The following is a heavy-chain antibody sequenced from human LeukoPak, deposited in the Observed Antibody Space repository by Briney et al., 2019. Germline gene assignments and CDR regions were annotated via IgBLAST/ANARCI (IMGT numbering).Heavy chain of an antibody. CDR1: GGTFSSYA. V-gene: IGHV1-69*04. CDR2: IISIFGIA. CDR3: ARDQDYYDSSGYYYDY. D-gene: IGHD3-22*01. J-gene: IGHJ4*02. Sequence: YVSCKASGGTFSSYAISWVRQAPGQGLEWMGRIISIFGIANYAQKFQGRVTITADKSTSTAYMELSSLRSEDTAVYYCARDQDYYDSSGYYYDYWGQGTLVTVSS.